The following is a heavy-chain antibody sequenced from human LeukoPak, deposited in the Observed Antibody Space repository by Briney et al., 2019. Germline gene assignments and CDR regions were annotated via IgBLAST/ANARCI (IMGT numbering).Heavy chain of an antibody. V-gene: IGHV3-30-3*01. D-gene: IGHD4-17*01. J-gene: IGHJ2*01. CDR2: ISYDGSNK. CDR3: ARERYGDPGHFDL. CDR1: GFTFSSYA. Sequence: PGGSLRLSCAASGFTFSSYAMHWVRQAPGKGLEWVAVISYDGSNKYYADSVKGRFTIPRDNSKNTLYLQMNSLRAEDTAVYYCARERYGDPGHFDLWGRGTLVTVSS.